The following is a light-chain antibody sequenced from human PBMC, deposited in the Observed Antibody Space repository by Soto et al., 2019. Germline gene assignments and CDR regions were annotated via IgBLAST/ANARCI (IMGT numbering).Light chain of an antibody. CDR3: QQFNNWPLT. CDR2: GSS. J-gene: IGKJ4*01. CDR1: QSITSN. Sequence: EIVMTQSPATLSVSPGERATLSCRASQSITSNLAWYQQKPDQAPRLLNYGSSTRATGIPARFSGSGSGTEFTLTISGLQSEDFAVYYCQQFNNWPLTFGGGTKVDI. V-gene: IGKV3-15*01.